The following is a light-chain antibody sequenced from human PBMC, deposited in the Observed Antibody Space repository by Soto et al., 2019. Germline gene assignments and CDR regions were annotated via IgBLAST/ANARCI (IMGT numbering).Light chain of an antibody. V-gene: IGKV3-20*01. CDR3: QQYGSSGRT. CDR1: QSVSSNY. Sequence: IGLTQSAGTVSLSPGERATLSCRTSQSVSSNYLAWYQQKPGQAPRLLIYGASSRATGIPDRFSGSGSGTDFTLTISRLEPEDSAVYYCQQYGSSGRTFGQGTKV. CDR2: GAS. J-gene: IGKJ1*01.